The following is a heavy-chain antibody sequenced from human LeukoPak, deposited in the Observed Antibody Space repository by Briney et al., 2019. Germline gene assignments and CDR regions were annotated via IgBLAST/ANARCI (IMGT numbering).Heavy chain of an antibody. J-gene: IGHJ4*02. CDR3: AREEATMVRGVFSY. D-gene: IGHD3-10*01. Sequence: PSETLSLTCTVSGGSISSYYWSWIRQPAGKGLEWIGRIYTSGSTNYNPSLKSRVTISVDTSKNQFSLKLCSVTAADTAVYYCAREEATMVRGVFSYWGQGTLVTVSS. CDR2: IYTSGST. CDR1: GGSISSYY. V-gene: IGHV4-4*07.